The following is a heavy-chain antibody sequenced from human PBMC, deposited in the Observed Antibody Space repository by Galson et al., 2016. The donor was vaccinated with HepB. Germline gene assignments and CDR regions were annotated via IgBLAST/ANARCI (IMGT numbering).Heavy chain of an antibody. CDR2: ISGIGGGT. Sequence: SLRLSCAVSGFTFSSYPMSWVRQAPGKGLDWVSSISGIGGGTSYAGSVKGRFTISRDISKNTLYLQMNSLRVDDTAVYYCAKAERPAAFFKWRNYYYTDVWGKGTTVIVSS. CDR3: AKAERPAAFFKWRNYYYTDV. CDR1: GFTFSSYP. D-gene: IGHD2-2*01. J-gene: IGHJ6*03. V-gene: IGHV3-23*01.